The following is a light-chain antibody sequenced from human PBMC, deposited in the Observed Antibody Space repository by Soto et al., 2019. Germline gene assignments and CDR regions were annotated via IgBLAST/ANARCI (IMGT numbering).Light chain of an antibody. CDR1: QGISSA. CDR3: QQFNSYPLT. CDR2: DAS. V-gene: IGKV1-13*02. Sequence: AIQLTQSPSSLSESVGDRVTITCRASQGISSALVWYQHKPGKAPAILIYDASNLESGVPSRFSGSGSGTDFTLTISSLQPEDFATYYCQQFNSYPLTFGGGTKVEIK. J-gene: IGKJ4*01.